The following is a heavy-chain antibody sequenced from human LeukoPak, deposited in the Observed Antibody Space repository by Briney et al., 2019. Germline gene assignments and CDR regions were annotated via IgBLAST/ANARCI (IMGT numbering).Heavy chain of an antibody. V-gene: IGHV3-53*01. Sequence: GGSLRLSCAASGFAVSNNYMTWVRQAPGKGLEWVSIIYSGGSTYYADSVKGRFTISRDNSKNTLYLQMNSLRAEDTAVYYCAKKLVPTGYYYMDVWGKGTTVTISS. CDR1: GFAVSNNY. CDR2: IYSGGST. D-gene: IGHD4/OR15-4a*01. CDR3: AKKLVPTGYYYMDV. J-gene: IGHJ6*03.